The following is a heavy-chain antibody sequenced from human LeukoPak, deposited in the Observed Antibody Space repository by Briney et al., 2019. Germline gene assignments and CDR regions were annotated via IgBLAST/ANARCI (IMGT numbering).Heavy chain of an antibody. J-gene: IGHJ6*03. Sequence: GGSLRLSCAASGFTFNNYGMHWVRQAPGKGLEWLAFIRYDGSNTYYADSVKGRFTVSRDDSKNSLYLEMNSLRVEDTAIYYCARDATTAIGTVYMDVWGKGTTVTISS. V-gene: IGHV3-30*02. CDR3: ARDATTAIGTVYMDV. CDR2: IRYDGSNT. D-gene: IGHD1-1*01. CDR1: GFTFNNYG.